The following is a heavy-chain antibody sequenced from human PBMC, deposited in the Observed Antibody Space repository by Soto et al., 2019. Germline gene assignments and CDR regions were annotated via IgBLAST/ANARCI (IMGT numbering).Heavy chain of an antibody. CDR3: VRDNGETFDY. V-gene: IGHV3-11*05. D-gene: IGHD2-8*01. CDR1: GFSFSDYY. Sequence: QVQLVESGGGLVKPGGSLRLSCAASGFSFSDYYMAWIRQAPGKGLEWVSYISRSSTSTNFADSVKGRFTISRDNAKNSLYLQMNSLRAEDTAVYYCVRDNGETFDYWGQGTLVTVSS. CDR2: ISRSSTST. J-gene: IGHJ4*02.